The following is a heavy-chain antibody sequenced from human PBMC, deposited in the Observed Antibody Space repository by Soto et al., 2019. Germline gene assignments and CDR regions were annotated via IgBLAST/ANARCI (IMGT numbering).Heavy chain of an antibody. CDR2: INHSGST. D-gene: IGHD3-16*01. J-gene: IGHJ4*02. CDR3: AGGWGYFDY. CDR1: GGSFSGYY. Sequence: SETLSLTCAVYGGSFSGYYWSWIRQPPGKGLEWIGEINHSGSTNYNPSLKSRVTISVDTSKNQFSLKLSSVTAADTAVYYCAGGWGYFDYWGQGTLVTVSS. V-gene: IGHV4-34*01.